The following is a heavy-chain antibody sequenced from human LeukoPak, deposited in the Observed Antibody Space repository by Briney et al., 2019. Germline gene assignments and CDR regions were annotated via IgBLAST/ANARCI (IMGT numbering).Heavy chain of an antibody. V-gene: IGHV1-69*15. CDR1: GGTFSSYA. CDR3: ARGYCSTTSCSPRRSIDI. J-gene: IGHJ3*02. CDR2: IIPIFGTA. Sequence: SVKVSFKAAGGTFSSYAVSWVRQAPGQGLEWMGRIIPIFGTANYAQKFQGRVTITADESTSTAYMELSSLRTEYTAVYYFARGYCSTTSCSPRRSIDIWGQGTMVTVFS. D-gene: IGHD2-2*01.